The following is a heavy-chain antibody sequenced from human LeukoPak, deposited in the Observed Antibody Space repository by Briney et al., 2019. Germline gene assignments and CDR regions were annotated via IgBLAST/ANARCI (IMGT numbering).Heavy chain of an antibody. CDR1: GFTVSSNY. V-gene: IGHV3-53*04. CDR3: GRGSIAVAGTEDY. D-gene: IGHD6-19*01. CDR2: IYSGGST. J-gene: IGHJ4*02. Sequence: PGGSLRLSCAASGFTVSSNYMSWVRQAPGKGLESVSVIYSGGSTYYADSVKGRFTISRHNSKNTLYIQINSLRAEDTAVYYCGRGSIAVAGTEDYWGQGTLVTVSS.